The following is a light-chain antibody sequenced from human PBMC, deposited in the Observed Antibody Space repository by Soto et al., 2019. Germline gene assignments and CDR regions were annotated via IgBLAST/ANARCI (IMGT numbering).Light chain of an antibody. CDR3: QQYNNWPPIT. Sequence: MTQSPSTLPASVGDRVTITCRASQSVGSSLAWYRQHPGQAXRLLVYGASTRATGIPARFSGSGSGTEFTLTISSLQSEDFAVYYGQQYNNWPPITFGQGTRLEI. J-gene: IGKJ5*01. V-gene: IGKV3-15*01. CDR1: QSVGSS. CDR2: GAS.